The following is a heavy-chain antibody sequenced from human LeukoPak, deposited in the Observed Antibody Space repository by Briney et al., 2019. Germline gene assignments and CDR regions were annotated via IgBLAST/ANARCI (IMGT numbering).Heavy chain of an antibody. V-gene: IGHV1-8*01. CDR2: MNPNSGNT. CDR3: SVPGYVDPENWFDP. D-gene: IGHD6-13*01. J-gene: IGHJ5*02. Sequence: ASVKVSCKASGYTFTSYDINWVRQAPGQGLEWMGWMNPNSGNTGYAQKFQGRVTMTRNTSISTAYMELSSLRSEDTALYYCSVPGYVDPENWFDPWGQGTLATVSS. CDR1: GYTFTSYD.